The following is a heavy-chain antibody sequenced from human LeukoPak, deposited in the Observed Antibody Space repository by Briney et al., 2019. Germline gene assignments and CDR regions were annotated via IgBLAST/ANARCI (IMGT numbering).Heavy chain of an antibody. Sequence: RDSVKVSCKASGYTFTGYYIHCVRNAHGQGHEKIGRINTNNCRTNYAQKYQGRVTMSRDTSISTAYMELSRLRSDDTAVYYCARRPDADTAMVFDYWGQGTLVTVSS. CDR2: INTNNCRT. CDR3: ARRPDADTAMVFDY. D-gene: IGHD5-18*01. CDR1: GYTFTGYY. V-gene: IGHV1-2*02. J-gene: IGHJ4*02.